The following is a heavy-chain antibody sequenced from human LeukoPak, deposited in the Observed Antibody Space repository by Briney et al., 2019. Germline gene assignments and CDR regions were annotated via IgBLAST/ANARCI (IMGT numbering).Heavy chain of an antibody. CDR3: ATVLGSGPNAVYFDY. CDR1: GYSFTSYW. J-gene: IGHJ4*02. CDR2: IYPGDSDT. Sequence: GESLKISCKGSGYSFTSYWIGWVRQMPGKGLEWMGIIYPGDSDTRYSPSFQGQVTISADKSISTAYLQWSSLKASDTAMYYCATVLGSGPNAVYFDYWGQGTLVTVSS. D-gene: IGHD4/OR15-4a*01. V-gene: IGHV5-51*01.